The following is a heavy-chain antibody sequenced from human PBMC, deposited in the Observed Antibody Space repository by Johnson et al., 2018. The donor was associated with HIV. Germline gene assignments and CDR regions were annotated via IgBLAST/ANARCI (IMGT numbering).Heavy chain of an antibody. Sequence: VQLVESGGGLVKPGGSLRLSCVASGFRFSDHYMSWIRQAPGKGLELVSYISSSGTTIYSADSVKGRFTTSRDNTNNSLYLQMNSLKAEDTAVYYCARSKDCSVGTCPDGLDIWGQGTMVIVSS. CDR1: GFRFSDHY. CDR2: ISSSGTTI. CDR3: ARSKDCSVGTCPDGLDI. D-gene: IGHD2-15*01. J-gene: IGHJ3*02. V-gene: IGHV3-11*04.